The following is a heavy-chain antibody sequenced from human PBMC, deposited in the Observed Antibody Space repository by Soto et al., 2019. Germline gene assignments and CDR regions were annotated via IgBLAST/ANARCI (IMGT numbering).Heavy chain of an antibody. D-gene: IGHD1-26*01. Sequence: EVQLVESGGGLVQPGGSLRLSCAASGFTFSDHYMDWVRLAPGKGLEWVGRVRKRTNSYSTEYAASVTGRFTISRDDSRNSLYLQMNSLKTADTAVYYCTRGGGSYQAVDYWGQGTLVTVSS. J-gene: IGHJ4*02. CDR1: GFTFSDHY. V-gene: IGHV3-72*01. CDR3: TRGGGSYQAVDY. CDR2: VRKRTNSYST.